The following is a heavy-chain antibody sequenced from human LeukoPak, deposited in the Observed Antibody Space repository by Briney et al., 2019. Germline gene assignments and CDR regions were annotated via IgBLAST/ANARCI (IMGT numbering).Heavy chain of an antibody. CDR3: AREGGFYRPLDY. Sequence: PGGSLRLSCAASGFTFSDYYMSWIRQPPGKGLEWIGYIYYSGTTNYNPSLKSRVTISVDTSKNQVSLKLSSVTAADTAVYYCAREGGFYRPLDYSGQGTLVTVSS. D-gene: IGHD6-25*01. V-gene: IGHV4-59*12. CDR1: GFTFSDYY. CDR2: IYYSGTT. J-gene: IGHJ4*02.